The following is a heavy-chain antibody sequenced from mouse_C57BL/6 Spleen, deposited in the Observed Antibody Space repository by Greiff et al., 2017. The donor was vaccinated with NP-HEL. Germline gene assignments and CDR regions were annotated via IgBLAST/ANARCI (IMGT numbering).Heavy chain of an antibody. CDR1: GFTFSDYG. D-gene: IGHD3-2*02. J-gene: IGHJ3*01. Sequence: EVHLVESGGGLVKPGGSLKLSCAASGFTFSDYGMHWVRQAPEKGLEWVAYISSGSSTIYYADTVKGRFTISRDNAKNTLFLQMTSLRSEDTAMYYCASGSSGYRAWFAYWGQGTLVTVSA. CDR3: ASGSSGYRAWFAY. CDR2: ISSGSSTI. V-gene: IGHV5-17*01.